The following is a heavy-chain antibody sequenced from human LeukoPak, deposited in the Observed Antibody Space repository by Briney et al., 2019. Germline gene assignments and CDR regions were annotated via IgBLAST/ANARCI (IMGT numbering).Heavy chain of an antibody. J-gene: IGHJ4*02. CDR2: IYPGDSDT. Sequence: PGESLKISCKGSGYSFTSYWIGWVRQMPGKGLEWMGIIYPGDSDTRYSPSFQGQVTISADKSISTAYLQWSSLKASDTAMYYCARLREYYDFWSGYSAFDYWGQRTLVTVSS. D-gene: IGHD3-3*01. CDR3: ARLREYYDFWSGYSAFDY. CDR1: GYSFTSYW. V-gene: IGHV5-51*01.